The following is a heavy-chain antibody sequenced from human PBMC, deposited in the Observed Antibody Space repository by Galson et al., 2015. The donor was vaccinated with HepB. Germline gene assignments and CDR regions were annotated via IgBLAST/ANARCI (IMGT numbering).Heavy chain of an antibody. V-gene: IGHV3-23*01. CDR1: GFMFRSYA. J-gene: IGHJ4*02. Sequence: SLRLSCAASGFMFRSYAMSWVRQAPGQGLEWVSTISGSGGTTFYADSGKGRFTIPTVNSKNTLYLQMNRPRVEDTALYYCAKTPTDAFDYWGQGTLVTVSS. CDR3: AKTPTDAFDY. CDR2: ISGSGGTT.